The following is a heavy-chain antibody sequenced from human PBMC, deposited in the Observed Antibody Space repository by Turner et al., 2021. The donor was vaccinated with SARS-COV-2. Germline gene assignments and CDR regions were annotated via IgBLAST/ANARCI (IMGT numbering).Heavy chain of an antibody. CDR1: GFTFSSYG. CDR2: ISYDGFNE. V-gene: IGHV3-30*18. D-gene: IGHD1-26*01. J-gene: IGHJ4*02. CDR3: AKGRGTYYLREFDY. Sequence: VQLVESGGGVVQPGRSLRLSCAASGFTFSSYGMHWVRQAPGKGLKWVAVISYDGFNENYADSVKGRFTSSRNNSKNTLYLQMNSLRAEDTAVYDGAKGRGTYYLREFDYWGQGTLVTVSS.